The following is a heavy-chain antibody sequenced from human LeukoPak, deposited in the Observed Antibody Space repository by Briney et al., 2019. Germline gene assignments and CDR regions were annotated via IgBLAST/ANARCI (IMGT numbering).Heavy chain of an antibody. J-gene: IGHJ4*02. D-gene: IGHD4-17*01. CDR3: ARSGTVTTWNY. CDR1: GGSISSGGYY. CDR2: IYYSGTT. Sequence: SETLSLTCTVSGGSISSGGYYWSWIRQHPGKGLEWIGCIYYSGTTYYHPSLTSRVAISVDTSKNQFSLKLSSVTAADTAVYYCARSGTVTTWNYWGQGALVTVSS. V-gene: IGHV4-31*03.